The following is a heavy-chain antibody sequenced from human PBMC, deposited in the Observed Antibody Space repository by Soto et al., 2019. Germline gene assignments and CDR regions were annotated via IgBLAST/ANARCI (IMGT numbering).Heavy chain of an antibody. V-gene: IGHV3-30*18. CDR2: ISYDGSNK. Sequence: PGGSLRLSCAASGFTFSSYGMHWVRQAPGKGLEWVAVISYDGSNKYYADSVKGRFTISRDNSKNTLYLQMNSLRAEDTAVYYCAKDTTTRTWHYYGSGSYYTTPYYYGMDVWGQGTTVTVSS. CDR1: GFTFSSYG. CDR3: AKDTTTRTWHYYGSGSYYTTPYYYGMDV. D-gene: IGHD3-10*01. J-gene: IGHJ6*02.